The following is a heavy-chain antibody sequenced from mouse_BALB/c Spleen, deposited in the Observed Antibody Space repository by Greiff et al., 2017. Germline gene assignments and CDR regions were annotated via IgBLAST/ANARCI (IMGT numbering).Heavy chain of an antibody. CDR2: IWAGGST. CDR3: ARDGYAMDY. V-gene: IGHV2-9*02. J-gene: IGHJ4*01. Sequence: VKLMESGPGLVAPSQCLSITCTVSGFSLTSYGVHWVRQPPGKGLEWLGVIWAGGSTNYYSALMSRLSISKDNSKNQVFLKMNSLQTDDTAMYYCARDGYAMDYWGQGTSVTVSS. CDR1: GFSLTSYG.